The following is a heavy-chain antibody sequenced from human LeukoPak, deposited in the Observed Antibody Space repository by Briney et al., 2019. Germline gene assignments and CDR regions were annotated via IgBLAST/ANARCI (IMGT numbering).Heavy chain of an antibody. J-gene: IGHJ3*02. D-gene: IGHD3-22*01. CDR1: GFTFSSYS. Sequence: GGSLRLSCAASGFTFSSYSMNWVRQAPGKGLEWVSGISWNSGSIGYADSVKGRFTISRDNAKNSLYLQMNSLRAEDTALYYCAKGYDSSGYYDAFDIWGQGTMVTVSS. V-gene: IGHV3-9*01. CDR3: AKGYDSSGYYDAFDI. CDR2: ISWNSGSI.